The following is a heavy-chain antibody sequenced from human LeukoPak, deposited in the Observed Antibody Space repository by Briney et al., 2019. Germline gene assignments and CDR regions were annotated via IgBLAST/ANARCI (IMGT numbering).Heavy chain of an antibody. CDR3: ARDPPDGWSHLWDY. J-gene: IGHJ4*02. CDR1: GYSFTTYG. D-gene: IGHD2-15*01. CDR2: ISGYNGNT. Sequence: ASVKVSCKASGYSFTTYGISWVRQTPGQGLEWMGWISGYNGNTRYAHNLQGRVTMTTDTSTTTAYMELRSLRADDTAVYYCARDPPDGWSHLWDYWGQGTLVTVSS. V-gene: IGHV1-18*01.